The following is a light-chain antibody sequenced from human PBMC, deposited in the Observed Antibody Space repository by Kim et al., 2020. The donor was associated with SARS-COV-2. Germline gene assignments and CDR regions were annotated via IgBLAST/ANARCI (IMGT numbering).Light chain of an antibody. CDR3: QTWGTGIP. V-gene: IGLV4-69*01. CDR2: LNSDGSQ. Sequence: GAAAKLTSTLSSGHSSYAIAWHQQQPEKGPRYLLKLNSDGSQSKGDGIPDRFSGSSSGAEHYLTISSLQSEDEADYYCQTWGTGIPFGGGTQLTVL. J-gene: IGLJ2*01. CDR1: SGHSSYA.